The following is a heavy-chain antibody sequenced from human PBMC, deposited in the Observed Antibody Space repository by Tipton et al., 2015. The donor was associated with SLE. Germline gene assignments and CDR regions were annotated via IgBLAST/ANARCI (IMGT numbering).Heavy chain of an antibody. CDR1: GYTFSSYW. J-gene: IGHJ6*02. D-gene: IGHD3-16*01. V-gene: IGHV5-10-1*01. CDR2: IDPSDSYT. CDR3: AIGGGYGMDV. Sequence: SLRLSCAASGYTFSSYWIGWVRQVPGKGLEWMGRIDPSDSYTNYSPSFQGHVTISADKSISTAYLQWSSLKASDTAMYYCAIGGGYGMDVWGQGTTVTVSS.